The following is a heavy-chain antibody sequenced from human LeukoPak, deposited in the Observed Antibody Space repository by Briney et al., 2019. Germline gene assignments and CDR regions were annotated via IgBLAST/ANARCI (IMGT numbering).Heavy chain of an antibody. CDR3: ARGPPRYDYVWGSYRQYYFDY. V-gene: IGHV1-18*01. Sequence: GASVKVSCKASGYTFTSYGISWVRQAPRQGLEWMGWISAYNGNTNYAQKLQGRVTMTTDTSTSTAYMELRSLRSDDTAVYYCARGPPRYDYVWGSYRQYYFDYWGQGTLVTVSS. D-gene: IGHD3-16*02. J-gene: IGHJ4*02. CDR2: ISAYNGNT. CDR1: GYTFTSYG.